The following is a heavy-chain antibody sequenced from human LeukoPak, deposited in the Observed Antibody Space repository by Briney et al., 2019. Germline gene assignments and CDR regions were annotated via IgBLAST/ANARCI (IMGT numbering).Heavy chain of an antibody. Sequence: GGSLRLSCAASGFTFSNAWMSWVRQAPGKGLEWVGRIKGKTDGGTTDYAAPVKGRFTISRDDSKNTLYLQMNSLKTEDTAVYYCTITYYDILTGYFVNDYWGQGTLVTVSS. J-gene: IGHJ4*02. CDR3: TITYYDILTGYFVNDY. CDR2: IKGKTDGGTT. CDR1: GFTFSNAW. V-gene: IGHV3-15*01. D-gene: IGHD3-9*01.